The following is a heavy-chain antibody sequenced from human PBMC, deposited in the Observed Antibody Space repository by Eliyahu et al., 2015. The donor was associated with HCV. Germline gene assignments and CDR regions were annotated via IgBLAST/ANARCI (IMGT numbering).Heavy chain of an antibody. CDR1: GYTFTGXY. CDR3: ARDQGYFDP. D-gene: IGHD5-12*01. V-gene: IGHV1-2*02. Sequence: QVQLVQSGAEVKKPGASVKVSCKTSGYTFTGXYMXWVXXAPGQGLXYMGWINPDSGGANYAQKFQGRVTMTRDTSISTVYMELSSLRSDDTAVYYCARDQGYFDPWGQGTLVTVSS. CDR2: INPDSGGA. J-gene: IGHJ5*02.